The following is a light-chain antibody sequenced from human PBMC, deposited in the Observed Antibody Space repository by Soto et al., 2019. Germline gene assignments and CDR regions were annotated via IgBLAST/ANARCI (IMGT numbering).Light chain of an antibody. Sequence: EVVMSQSPATLSVSPGGRATLSCRASQSVSSNLAWYQQKPGQAPRLLIHGASTRATGIPARFSGSGSGTEFTLTISSLQSEDFAVYYCQQYNNWPPWTFGQGTKVDI. CDR1: QSVSSN. CDR3: QQYNNWPPWT. CDR2: GAS. V-gene: IGKV3-15*01. J-gene: IGKJ1*01.